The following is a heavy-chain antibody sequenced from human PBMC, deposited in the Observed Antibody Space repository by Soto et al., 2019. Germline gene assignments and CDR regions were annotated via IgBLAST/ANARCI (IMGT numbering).Heavy chain of an antibody. CDR3: ARDRFHFLEGLLGWFDP. Sequence: QVQLVQSGAGVKKPGGSVKLACKASGYTCTSYGISWVRQAPGQGLEWMGWISAYKGNTKSAQKLQGRVAMTTDTARPADYREMRTLRYDATAVYCCARDRFHFLEGLLGWFDPRGPGTLVTVSS. D-gene: IGHD7-27*01. CDR1: GYTCTSYG. V-gene: IGHV1-18*01. J-gene: IGHJ5*02. CDR2: ISAYKGNT.